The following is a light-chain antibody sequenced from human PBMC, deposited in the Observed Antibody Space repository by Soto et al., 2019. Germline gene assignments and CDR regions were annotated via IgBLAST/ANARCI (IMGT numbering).Light chain of an antibody. J-gene: IGLJ7*01. CDR1: SSDVGNYNL. V-gene: IGLV2-23*01. CDR2: EDT. Sequence: QSVLSQPASVSGSRGQSITISCTGTSSDVGNYNLVSWYQQYPGKAPKLMIFEDTKRPSGVSHRFSGSKSGNTASLTIAGLQPEGAADYYCCSYAGSSTMTFGGGTQLTVL. CDR3: CSYAGSSTMT.